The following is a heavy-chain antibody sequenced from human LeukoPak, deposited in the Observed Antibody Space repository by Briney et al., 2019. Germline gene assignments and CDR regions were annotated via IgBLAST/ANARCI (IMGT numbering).Heavy chain of an antibody. CDR2: IVVGTGST. CDR3: AAGLLSDF. CDR1: GFTFTSSA. D-gene: IGHD4/OR15-4a*01. Sequence: SVTVSCTASGFTFTSSAVQWMRQARGQRLEWIGWIVVGTGSTKYAQKFQERVTITRDMSTSTAYMELSSLRSEDTAVYYCAAGLLSDFWGQGTLVTVSS. J-gene: IGHJ4*02. V-gene: IGHV1-58*01.